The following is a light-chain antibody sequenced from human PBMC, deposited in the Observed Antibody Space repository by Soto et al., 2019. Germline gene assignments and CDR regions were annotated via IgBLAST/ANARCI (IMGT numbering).Light chain of an antibody. CDR3: ASWDDSLNGLYV. J-gene: IGLJ1*01. Sequence: QPVLTQPPSASGTPGQRVTISCSGSSSNIGSGTVNWYQQLPGTAPKLLIYNNNQRPSGVPDRFSGSKSGTSASLAISGLQSEDEADYYCASWDDSLNGLYVFGTGTKLTVL. CDR1: SSNIGSGT. V-gene: IGLV1-44*01. CDR2: NNN.